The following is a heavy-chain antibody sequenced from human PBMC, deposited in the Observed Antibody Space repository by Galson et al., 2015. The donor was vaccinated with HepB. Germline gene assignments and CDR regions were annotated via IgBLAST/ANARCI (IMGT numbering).Heavy chain of an antibody. CDR2: INPNSGGT. J-gene: IGHJ3*02. CDR3: ARDPDEDDAFEI. Sequence: SVKVSCKASGYTFTGYYMHWVRQAPGQGLEWMGRINPNSGGTNYAQKFQGRVTMTRDTSISPAYMELSRLRSDDTAVYSCARDPDEDDAFEIWGQVTMVTVSP. CDR1: GYTFTGYY. V-gene: IGHV1-2*06.